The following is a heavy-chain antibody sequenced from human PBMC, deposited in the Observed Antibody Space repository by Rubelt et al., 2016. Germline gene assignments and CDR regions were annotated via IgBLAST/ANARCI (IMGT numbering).Heavy chain of an antibody. Sequence: QVELRQWGAGLLKPSETLSLTCAVYGGSFSNYFWTWIRQPPEKGLEWIGEINHGGSSNYNPSPKRQVTISIDQSKNQFSLRLNSVAAADTAVYYWARRRCSDGRFHTVDSWGRGTLVTVSS. J-gene: IGHJ4*02. CDR2: INHGGSS. V-gene: IGHV4-34*01. CDR3: ARRRCSDGRFHTVDS. D-gene: IGHD2-15*01. CDR1: GGSFSNYF.